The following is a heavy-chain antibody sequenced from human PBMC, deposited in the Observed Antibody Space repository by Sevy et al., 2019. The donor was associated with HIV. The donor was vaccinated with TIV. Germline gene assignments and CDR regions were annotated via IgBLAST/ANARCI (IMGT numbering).Heavy chain of an antibody. D-gene: IGHD3-10*01. CDR1: GGSISSYY. CDR2: IYYSGNT. J-gene: IGHJ4*02. CDR3: ARDLLPNYSFDY. Sequence: TLSLTCTVSGGSISSYYWSWIRQPPGKGLEWIGYIYYSGNTNYNPSLKSRVTISVDTSKNQFSLKLSSVTAADTAVYYCARDLLPNYSFDYWGQGTLVTVSS. V-gene: IGHV4-59*13.